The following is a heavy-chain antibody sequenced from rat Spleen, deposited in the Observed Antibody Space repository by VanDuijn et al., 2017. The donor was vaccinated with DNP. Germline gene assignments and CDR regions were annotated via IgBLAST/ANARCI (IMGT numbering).Heavy chain of an antibody. CDR2: VNSAGTT. CDR3: ARWPGYNPPYAMDA. Sequence: VQLKESGPGLVQPSQTLSLTCTVAGFSLTGYNVHWIRKFPGNKLEWMGSVNSAGTTNYNPSLRSRISITRDTSKNQFFLQIDSVTTEDTATYHCARWPGYNPPYAMDAWGQGTSVTVSS. CDR1: GFSLTGYN. V-gene: IGHV3-3*01. D-gene: IGHD1-4*01. J-gene: IGHJ4*01.